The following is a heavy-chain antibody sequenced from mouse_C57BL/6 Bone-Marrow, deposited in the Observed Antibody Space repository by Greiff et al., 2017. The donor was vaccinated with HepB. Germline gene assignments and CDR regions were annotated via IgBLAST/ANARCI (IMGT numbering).Heavy chain of an antibody. J-gene: IGHJ3*01. D-gene: IGHD2-4*01. CDR2: ISDGGSYT. Sequence: DVQLVESGGGLVKPGGSLKLSCAASGFTFSSYAMSWVRQTPEKRLEWVATISDGGSYTYYPDNVKGRFTISRDNAKNNLYLQMSHLKSEDTAMYYCARDRDMSYDYDEGFAYWGQGTLVTVSA. CDR1: GFTFSSYA. CDR3: ARDRDMSYDYDEGFAY. V-gene: IGHV5-4*01.